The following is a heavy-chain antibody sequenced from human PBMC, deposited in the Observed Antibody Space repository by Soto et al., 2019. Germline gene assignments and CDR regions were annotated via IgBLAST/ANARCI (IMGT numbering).Heavy chain of an antibody. CDR3: AKDSLTGYYLPGY. V-gene: IGHV3-30*18. J-gene: IGHJ4*02. Sequence: QVQLVESGGGVVQPGRSLRLSCAASGFTFSSYGMHWVRQAPGKGLEWVAVISYDGSNKYYADSVKGRFTISRDNSKNTLYLQMNSLRAEDTAVYYCAKDSLTGYYLPGYWGQGTLVTVSS. CDR2: ISYDGSNK. D-gene: IGHD3-9*01. CDR1: GFTFSSYG.